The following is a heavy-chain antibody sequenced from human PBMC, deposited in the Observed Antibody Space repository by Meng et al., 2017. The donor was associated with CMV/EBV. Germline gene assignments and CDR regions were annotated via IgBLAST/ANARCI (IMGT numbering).Heavy chain of an antibody. D-gene: IGHD2-15*01. CDR1: AYSFSSYD. Sequence: ASVKVSCKASAYSFSSYDINWVRQAPGQGLEWMGRMNPNNGNTGYAQKFQGRFTMTWNTSISTAYMELSSLRSEDTAIYYCASHQQFCSGGSCYSLGYYYGMDVWGQGTTVTVSS. V-gene: IGHV1-8*01. CDR2: MNPNNGNT. J-gene: IGHJ6*02. CDR3: ASHQQFCSGGSCYSLGYYYGMDV.